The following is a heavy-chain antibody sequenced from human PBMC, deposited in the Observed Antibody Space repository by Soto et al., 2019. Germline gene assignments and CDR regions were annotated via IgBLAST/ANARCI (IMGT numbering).Heavy chain of an antibody. D-gene: IGHD3-22*01. Sequence: EVQMVEYGGGLVQPGGSLRLSCAASGFTFSTYWMSWVRQAPGKGLEWVANIKPDGSQKWYVDSVKGRFTISRDNAKNSLYLQMNSLRAEDTAVYYCARGDYYDSSGPFSDAFDIWGQGTMVTVSS. V-gene: IGHV3-7*04. CDR1: GFTFSTYW. CDR3: ARGDYYDSSGPFSDAFDI. CDR2: IKPDGSQK. J-gene: IGHJ3*02.